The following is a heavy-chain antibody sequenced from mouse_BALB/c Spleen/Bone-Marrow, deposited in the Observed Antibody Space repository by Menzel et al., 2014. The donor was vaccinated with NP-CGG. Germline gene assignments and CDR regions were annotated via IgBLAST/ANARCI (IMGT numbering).Heavy chain of an antibody. V-gene: IGHV14-4*02. CDR3: NTCLYDGCPLSAMDY. D-gene: IGHD2-3*01. CDR2: IDPENGDP. J-gene: IGHJ4*01. Sequence: VQLQQSGADLVRSGASVKLSCTASGFNIEDYYIHWVKQRPEQGLEWIGWIDPENGDPEYAPKFQGKATMTADTSSNTAYLQLTSLTSEDTAVYYCNTCLYDGCPLSAMDYWGQGTSVTVSS. CDR1: GFNIEDYY.